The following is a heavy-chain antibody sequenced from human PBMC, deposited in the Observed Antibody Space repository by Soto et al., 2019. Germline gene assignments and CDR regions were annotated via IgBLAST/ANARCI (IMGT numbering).Heavy chain of an antibody. D-gene: IGHD5-12*01. CDR3: ARDRGGITVASKPLGEWFDP. Sequence: QVQLQESGPRLVRPSETLSLTCTVSGVSIDNFFWSWIRQSPGKGLEWIGYVSRGGTAAYMSEGGTTNYNPSLESRATISLDLPKNQFSLKLTSVTAADTAVYYCARDRGGITVASKPLGEWFDPWGQGTLVTVSS. J-gene: IGHJ5*02. V-gene: IGHV4-59*01. CDR1: GVSIDNFF. CDR2: VSRGGTAAYMSEGGTT.